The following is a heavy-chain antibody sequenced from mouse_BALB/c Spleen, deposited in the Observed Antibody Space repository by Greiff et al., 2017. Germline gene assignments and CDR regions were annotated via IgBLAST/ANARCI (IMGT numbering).Heavy chain of an antibody. CDR1: GYTFTSYW. V-gene: IGHV1-69*02. Sequence: VQLQQPGAELVKPGAPVTLSCKASGYTFTSYWMNWVKQRPGRGLEWIGRIDPSDSATYYNQKFKDKAILTVDTSSSTAYIQLSSLTSEDSAVSYFAREEYYDNLYWYFDDWGEGTTLTVSS. J-gene: IGHJ1*01. D-gene: IGHD2-1*01. CDR3: AREEYYDNLYWYFDD. CDR2: IDPSDSAT.